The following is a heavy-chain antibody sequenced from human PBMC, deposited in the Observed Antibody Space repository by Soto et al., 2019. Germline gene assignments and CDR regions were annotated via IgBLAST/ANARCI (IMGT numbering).Heavy chain of an antibody. CDR2: INPSGGST. J-gene: IGHJ5*02. CDR3: ATERGAYSSSWYWFDP. D-gene: IGHD6-13*01. Sequence: QVQLVQSGAEVKKPGASVKVSCKASGYTFTSYYMHWVRQAPGQGLEWMGIINPSGGSTSYAQKCQGRVNMTRDTSTSTVYMELSSLRSEDTAVYYCATERGAYSSSWYWFDPWGQGTLVTVSS. CDR1: GYTFTSYY. V-gene: IGHV1-46*01.